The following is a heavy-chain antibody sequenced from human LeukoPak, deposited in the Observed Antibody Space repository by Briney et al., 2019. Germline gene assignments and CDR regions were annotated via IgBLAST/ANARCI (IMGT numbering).Heavy chain of an antibody. V-gene: IGHV3-30*02. D-gene: IGHD6-13*01. CDR1: GFTFSSYG. J-gene: IGHJ4*02. CDR3: AADSIRENEFDY. CDR2: IRYDGSNK. Sequence: GGSLRLSCAASGFTFSSYGMHWVRQAPGKGLEWVAFIRYDGSNKYYADSVKGRFTISRDNSKNTLYLQMNSLRAEDTAVYYCAADSIRENEFDYWGQGTLVTVSS.